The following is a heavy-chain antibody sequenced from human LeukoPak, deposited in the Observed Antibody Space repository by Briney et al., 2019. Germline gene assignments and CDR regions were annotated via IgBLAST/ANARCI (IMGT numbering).Heavy chain of an antibody. Sequence: GGSLRLSCAASGFTFSSYSMNWVRQAPGKGLEWLSSISSSSSYIYYADSVKGRFTISRDNAKNSLYLQMNSLRAEDTAVYYCARTGLVGATTGAFDIWGQGTMVTVSS. D-gene: IGHD1-26*01. CDR2: ISSSSSYI. J-gene: IGHJ3*02. V-gene: IGHV3-21*01. CDR1: GFTFSSYS. CDR3: ARTGLVGATTGAFDI.